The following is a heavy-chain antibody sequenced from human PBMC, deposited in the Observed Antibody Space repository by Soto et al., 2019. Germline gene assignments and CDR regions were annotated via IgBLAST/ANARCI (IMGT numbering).Heavy chain of an antibody. V-gene: IGHV3-23*01. Sequence: EMQLLESGGGLVQPGGSLRLSCAATGFTFSSFAMSWVRQAPGMGLDWVSAISVTGGSTYSADSVKGRFTISRDSAKNALYLQLSSLRAEDTDVYYCEIGFSAGKGSPADFWGQAALGTGSS. CDR3: EIGFSAGKGSPADF. CDR2: ISVTGGST. J-gene: IGHJ4*02. D-gene: IGHD6-13*01. CDR1: GFTFSSFA.